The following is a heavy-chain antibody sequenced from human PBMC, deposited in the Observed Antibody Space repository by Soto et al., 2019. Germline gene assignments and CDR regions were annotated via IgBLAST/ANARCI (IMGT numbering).Heavy chain of an antibody. CDR2: ISGSGGST. D-gene: IGHD3-22*01. Sequence: GGSLRLSCAASGFTFSSYAMSWVRQAPGKGLEWVSAISGSGGSTYYADSVKGRFTISRDNSKNTLYLQMNSLRAEDTAVYYCAKGPYYYDSSGYDYFDYWGQGTLVTVSS. CDR3: AKGPYYYDSSGYDYFDY. J-gene: IGHJ4*02. V-gene: IGHV3-23*01. CDR1: GFTFSSYA.